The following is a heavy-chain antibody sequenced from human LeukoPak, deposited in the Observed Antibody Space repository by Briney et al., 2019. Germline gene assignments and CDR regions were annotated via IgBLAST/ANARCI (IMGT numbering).Heavy chain of an antibody. Sequence: ASVKVSCKASGYTFTSYDINWVRQVTGQGLEWMGWMNPNSGNTGYAQKFQGRVTMTRNTSISTAYMELSSLRSEDTAVYYCARSRTIFGVVIIAYYGMDVWGQGTTVTVSS. CDR3: ARSRTIFGVVIIAYYGMDV. D-gene: IGHD3-3*01. CDR1: GYTFTSYD. CDR2: MNPNSGNT. J-gene: IGHJ6*02. V-gene: IGHV1-8*01.